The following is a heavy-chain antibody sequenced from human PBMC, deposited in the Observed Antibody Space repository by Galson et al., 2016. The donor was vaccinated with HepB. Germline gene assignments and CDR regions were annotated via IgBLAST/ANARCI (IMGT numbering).Heavy chain of an antibody. CDR2: IKKDGSET. D-gene: IGHD4-17*01. V-gene: IGHV3-7*03. J-gene: IGHJ6*02. Sequence: SLRLSCAASGFTFRDYCMTWVRQAPGKGLEWVANIKKDGSETYYVDSVKGRFTISRDNAKNSVYLQMQSLRAEDTGVYYCARCIIYNRTLWGDYPHYGMDVWGHGTTVTVSS. CDR1: GFTFRDYC. CDR3: ARCIIYNRTLWGDYPHYGMDV.